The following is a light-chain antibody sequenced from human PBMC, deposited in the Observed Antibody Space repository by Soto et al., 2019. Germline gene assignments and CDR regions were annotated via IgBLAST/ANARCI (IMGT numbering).Light chain of an antibody. CDR3: QQYFNWWT. Sequence: IVLTQSPATLSVSLGERATLSCRASHNVNINLAWYQQKPGQAPRLFVYGASTRATDIPARFSGSGSGTEFTLTISSLQSEDFAIYYCQQYFNWWTFGQGTKVDIK. CDR1: HNVNIN. J-gene: IGKJ1*01. CDR2: GAS. V-gene: IGKV3-15*01.